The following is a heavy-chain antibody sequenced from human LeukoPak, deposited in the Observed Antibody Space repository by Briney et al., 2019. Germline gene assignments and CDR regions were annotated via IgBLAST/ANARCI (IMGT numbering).Heavy chain of an antibody. CDR3: TKDRRQWVVPYFDS. Sequence: GGSLRLSCAASGFTFNNYAMSWVRQAPGKGLEWVSGISSGGNTQYTDSVKGRFTVSRDNSKNTLHLQMDSLRAEDTAIYYCTKDRRQWVVPYFDSWGQGTVVTVSS. CDR2: ISSGGNT. V-gene: IGHV3-23*01. CDR1: GFTFNNYA. J-gene: IGHJ4*02. D-gene: IGHD6-19*01.